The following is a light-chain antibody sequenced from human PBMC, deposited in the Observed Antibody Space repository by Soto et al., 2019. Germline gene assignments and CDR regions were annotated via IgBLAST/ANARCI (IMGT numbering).Light chain of an antibody. J-gene: IGKJ5*01. Sequence: EIVMTQSPATLSVSPGERATLSCRASQSVGNNLAWYRQKPGQAPRLLIYGASRRATGIPDRFSGSGSGTDFTLTISRLEPEDFEVYYCQHYRSSAPINFSQGTGLQIK. CDR2: GAS. CDR1: QSVGNN. V-gene: IGKV3-20*01. CDR3: QHYRSSAPIN.